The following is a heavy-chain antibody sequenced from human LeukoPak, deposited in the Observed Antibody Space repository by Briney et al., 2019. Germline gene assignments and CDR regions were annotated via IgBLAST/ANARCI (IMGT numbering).Heavy chain of an antibody. CDR3: ARAIGESYYYDSSGVSDY. CDR2: IKQDGSEK. D-gene: IGHD3-22*01. V-gene: IGHV3-7*01. Sequence: GGSLRLSCAASGFTFSSHWMSWVRQAPGKGLEWVANIKQDGSEKYYVDSVKGRFTISRDNAKNSLYLQMNSLRAEDTAVYYCARAIGESYYYDSSGVSDYWGQGTLVTVSS. J-gene: IGHJ4*02. CDR1: GFTFSSHW.